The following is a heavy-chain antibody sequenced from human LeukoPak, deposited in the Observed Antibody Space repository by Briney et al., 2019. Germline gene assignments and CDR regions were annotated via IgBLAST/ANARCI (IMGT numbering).Heavy chain of an antibody. D-gene: IGHD5-12*01. J-gene: IGHJ3*02. CDR3: ARGRRRLQPFDI. CDR2: ISAYNGYT. CDR1: GYIFTSYG. Sequence: GASVKVSCKASGYIFTSYGISWVRQAPGQGLERMGWISAYNGYTNYAQNLQGRVTMITDTSTSTAYMELRSLMSDDTAVYFCARGRRRLQPFDIWGQGTMVTVSS. V-gene: IGHV1-18*01.